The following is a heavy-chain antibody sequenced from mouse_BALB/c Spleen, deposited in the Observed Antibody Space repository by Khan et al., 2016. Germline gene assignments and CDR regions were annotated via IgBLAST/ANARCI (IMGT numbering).Heavy chain of an antibody. CDR3: ARAGRWFDY. Sequence: EVQLQESGPGLVKPSQSLSLTCSVTGYSITSGYYWNWIRQFPGNKLEWMGYMSHGGTFNYNPSLKNRISITRDTSKNQFFLKLNSVTTEDRATYYCARAGRWFDYWGQGTLVTVSA. CDR1: GYSITSGYY. D-gene: IGHD3-3*01. V-gene: IGHV3-6*02. J-gene: IGHJ3*01. CDR2: MSHGGTF.